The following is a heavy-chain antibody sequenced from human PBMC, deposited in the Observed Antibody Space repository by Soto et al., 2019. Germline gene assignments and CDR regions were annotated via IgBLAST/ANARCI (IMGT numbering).Heavy chain of an antibody. CDR3: ARQEMATIKGNYYYGMDV. J-gene: IGHJ6*02. V-gene: IGHV5-51*01. CDR1: GYSFTSYW. CDR2: IYPGDSDT. Sequence: GESLKISCKGSGYSFTSYWIGWVRQMPGKGLEWMGIIYPGDSDTRYSPSFQGQVTISADKSISTAYLQWSSLKASDTAMYYCARQEMATIKGNYYYGMDVWGQGTTVTVSS. D-gene: IGHD5-12*01.